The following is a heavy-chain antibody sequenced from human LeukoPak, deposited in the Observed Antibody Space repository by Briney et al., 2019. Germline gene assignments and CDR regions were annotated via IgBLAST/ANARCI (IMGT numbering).Heavy chain of an antibody. CDR3: AATTVTGSLDY. CDR1: GYSISSGYY. Sequence: PSETLSLTCTVSGYSISSGYYWGWIRQPPGKGLEWIGSIYHSGSTYYNPSLKGRVTISVDTSKNQFSLKLSSVTAADTAVYYCAATTVTGSLDYWGQGTLVTVSS. V-gene: IGHV4-38-2*02. D-gene: IGHD4-11*01. CDR2: IYHSGST. J-gene: IGHJ4*02.